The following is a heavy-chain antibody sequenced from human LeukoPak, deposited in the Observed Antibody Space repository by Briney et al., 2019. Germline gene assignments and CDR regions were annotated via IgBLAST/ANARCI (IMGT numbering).Heavy chain of an antibody. CDR3: ARSYSGSYPDPFDY. CDR2: IYYGGST. J-gene: IGHJ4*02. D-gene: IGHD1-26*01. V-gene: IGHV4-59*01. CDR1: GGSISSYY. Sequence: SETLSLTCTVSGGSISSYYWSWIRQPPGKGLEWIGYIYYGGSTNYNPSLKSRVTISVDTSKNQFSLKLSSVTAADTAVYYCARSYSGSYPDPFDYWGQGTLVTVSS.